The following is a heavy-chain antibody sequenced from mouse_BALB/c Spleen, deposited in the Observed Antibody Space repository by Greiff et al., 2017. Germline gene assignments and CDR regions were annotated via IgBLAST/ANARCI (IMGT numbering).Heavy chain of an antibody. D-gene: IGHD1-1*02. Sequence: QVQLKESGPGLVQPSQSLSITCTVSGFSLTSYGVHWVRQSPGKGLEWLGVIWSGGSTDYNAAFISRLSISKDNSKSQVFFKMNSLQANDTAIYYCARELGSYNYFDYWGQGTTLTVSS. CDR2: IWSGGST. V-gene: IGHV2-2*02. CDR3: ARELGSYNYFDY. CDR1: GFSLTSYG. J-gene: IGHJ2*01.